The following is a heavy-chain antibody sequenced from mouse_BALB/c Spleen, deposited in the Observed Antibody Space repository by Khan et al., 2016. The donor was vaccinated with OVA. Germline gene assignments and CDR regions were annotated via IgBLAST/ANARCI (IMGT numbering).Heavy chain of an antibody. CDR3: TNGGGSRFAY. CDR1: GYTFTDFT. CDR2: ISTYYGDA. Sequence: QIQLVQSGAELVRPGVSVKISCKGSGYTFTDFTMHWVKQSLAKSLEWIGVISTYYGDATYNQKFKGKATMTVDKASSKAYMELARLTSEDSAVYSCTNGGGSRFAYWGQGTLVTVSA. J-gene: IGHJ3*01. V-gene: IGHV1S137*01. D-gene: IGHD1-1*02.